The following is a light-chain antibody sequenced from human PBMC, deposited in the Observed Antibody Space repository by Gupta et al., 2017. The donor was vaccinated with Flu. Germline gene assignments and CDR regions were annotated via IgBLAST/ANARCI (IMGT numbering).Light chain of an antibody. CDR3: SSDAGSNNLV. CDR1: GSDVGGYNY. V-gene: IGLV2-8*01. CDR2: EVI. Sequence: TISRTGTGSDVGGYNYLYCDQQHPGKAHILMIYEVIKRTAGVPDRFSGSKSGNTASLTVSGREAEEEADYYCSSDAGSNNLVFGGGTKLTVL. J-gene: IGLJ2*01.